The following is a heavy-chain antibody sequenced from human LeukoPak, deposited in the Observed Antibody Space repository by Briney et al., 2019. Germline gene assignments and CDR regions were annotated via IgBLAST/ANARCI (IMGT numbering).Heavy chain of an antibody. CDR2: INPSGGST. CDR3: ARDQGANWGLDY. D-gene: IGHD7-27*01. V-gene: IGHV1-46*01. CDR1: GYTFTSYY. J-gene: IGHJ4*02. Sequence: ASVKVSCKASGYTFTSYYMHWVRQAPGQGLGWMGIINPSGGSTSYAQKFQGRVTMTRDTSTSTVYMELSRLRSDDTAVYYCARDQGANWGLDYWGQGTLVTVSS.